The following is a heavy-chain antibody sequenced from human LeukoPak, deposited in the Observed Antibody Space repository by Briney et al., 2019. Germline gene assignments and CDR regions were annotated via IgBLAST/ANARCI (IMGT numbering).Heavy chain of an antibody. D-gene: IGHD4-17*01. J-gene: IGHJ4*02. CDR1: GGSISSGTYY. V-gene: IGHV4-61*02. CDR2: IYTSGST. Sequence: PSETLSLTCTVSGGSISSGTYYWSWIRQPAGKGLEWIGRIYTSGSTKYNPSLKSRVTISVDTSKNQFSLKLSSVTAADTAVYYCARVGDYDPFDYWGQGTLVTVSS. CDR3: ARVGDYDPFDY.